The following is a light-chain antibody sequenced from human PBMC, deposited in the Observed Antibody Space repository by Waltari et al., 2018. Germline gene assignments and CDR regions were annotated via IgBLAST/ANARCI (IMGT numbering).Light chain of an antibody. Sequence: ENVLTQSPATLSLSPGERATLPCRASQTVNNNYLAWYQQKPGQAPRLLIYLASSRAAGIPDRCTGSGSGTDFTLTISRLEPEDFAVYYCHQYGASPRTFGRGTKVEIK. J-gene: IGKJ1*01. CDR1: QTVNNNY. CDR2: LAS. CDR3: HQYGASPRT. V-gene: IGKV3-20*01.